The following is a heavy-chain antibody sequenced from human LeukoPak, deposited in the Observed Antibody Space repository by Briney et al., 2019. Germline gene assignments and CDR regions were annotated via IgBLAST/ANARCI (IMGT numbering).Heavy chain of an antibody. CDR1: GFIFSRHG. V-gene: IGHV3-7*01. CDR3: ARGPPYGSRSDYFDS. J-gene: IGHJ4*02. CDR2: VNKDASEK. Sequence: GGSLRLSCAAPGFIFSRHGMTWVRQAPGKGLEGVASVNKDASEKSYLDSVKGRFTISRDNAKTSLYLQMSSLRVEDTAVYYCARGPPYGSRSDYFDSWGQGTLVTVST. D-gene: IGHD3-10*01.